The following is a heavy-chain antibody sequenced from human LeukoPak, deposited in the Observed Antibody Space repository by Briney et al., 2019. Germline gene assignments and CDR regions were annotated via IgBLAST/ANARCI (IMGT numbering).Heavy chain of an antibody. CDR2: INHSGST. J-gene: IGHJ4*02. V-gene: IGHV4-34*01. Sequence: SETLSLTCAVYGGSFSGYYWSWIRPPPRKGLEWIGEINHSGSTNYNPSLKSRVTISVDTSKNQFSLKLSSVTAADTAVYYCVGARNCSGGSCYSIDYWGQGTLVTVSS. CDR3: VGARNCSGGSCYSIDY. CDR1: GGSFSGYY. D-gene: IGHD2-15*01.